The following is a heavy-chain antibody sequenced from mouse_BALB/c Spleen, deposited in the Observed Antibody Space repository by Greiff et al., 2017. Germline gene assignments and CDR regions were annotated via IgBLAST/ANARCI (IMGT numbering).Heavy chain of an antibody. CDR3: ARNRDYGSFYWYFDV. D-gene: IGHD1-1*01. V-gene: IGHV2-2*02. CDR1: GFSLTSYG. CDR2: IWSGGST. J-gene: IGHJ1*01. Sequence: LMESGPGLVQPSQSLSITCTVSGFSLTSYGVHWVRQSPGKGLEWLGVIWSGGSTDYNAAFISRLSISKDNSKSQVFFKMNSLQANDTAIYYCARNRDYGSFYWYFDVWGAGTTVTVSS.